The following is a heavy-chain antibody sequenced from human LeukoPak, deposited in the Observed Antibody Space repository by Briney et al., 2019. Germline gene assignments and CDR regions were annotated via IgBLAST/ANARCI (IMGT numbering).Heavy chain of an antibody. CDR3: ARVRATGAFDI. D-gene: IGHD1-26*01. Sequence: SETLSLTCTVSGGSISSYYWSWIRQPPGKGLEWIGYISYSGSTNYNPSLKSRVTISVDTSKNQFSLKLSSVTAADTAVYYCARVRATGAFDIWGQGTMVTVSS. CDR2: ISYSGST. J-gene: IGHJ3*02. V-gene: IGHV4-59*12. CDR1: GGSISSYY.